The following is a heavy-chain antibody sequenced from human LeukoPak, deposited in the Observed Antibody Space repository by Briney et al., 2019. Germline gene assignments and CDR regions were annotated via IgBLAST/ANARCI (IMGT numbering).Heavy chain of an antibody. CDR3: ARRAYSGYEFDY. Sequence: GESLKISCKGSGYSFTTYWIAWARQMPGKGPEWMGIIYPGDSDIRYSPSFQGQVTISVDKSISTAYLQWSSLKASDTAMYYCARRAYSGYEFDYWGQGTLVTVS. D-gene: IGHD5-12*01. V-gene: IGHV5-51*01. J-gene: IGHJ4*02. CDR1: GYSFTTYW. CDR2: IYPGDSDI.